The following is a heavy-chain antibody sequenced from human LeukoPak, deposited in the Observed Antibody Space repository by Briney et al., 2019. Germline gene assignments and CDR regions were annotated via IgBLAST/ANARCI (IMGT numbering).Heavy chain of an antibody. CDR1: GYTFTSYG. J-gene: IGHJ4*02. CDR2: ISAYNGNT. CDR3: ARVDSSGWSVDY. V-gene: IGHV1-18*01. Sequence: ASVKVSCKASGYTFTSYGISWVRQAPGQGLEWMGWISAYNGNTNYAQKLQGRVTMTTDTSTSTAYMELSSLRSEDTAVYYRARVDSSGWSVDYWGQGTLVTVSS. D-gene: IGHD6-19*01.